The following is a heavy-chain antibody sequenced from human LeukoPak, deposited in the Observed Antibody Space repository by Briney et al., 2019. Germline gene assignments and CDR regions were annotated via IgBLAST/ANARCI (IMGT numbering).Heavy chain of an antibody. V-gene: IGHV3-48*02. D-gene: IGHD3-16*01. CDR3: ARDGGSSGDY. Sequence: GGSLRLSCAASGFIFTSYSMNWVRQAPGKGLEWVSYISTGSDTIYYTDSVKGRFIISRDNAKNSLYLQMNSLRDEDTAVYYCARDGGSSGDYWGQGTLVTVSS. CDR1: GFIFTSYS. J-gene: IGHJ4*02. CDR2: ISTGSDTI.